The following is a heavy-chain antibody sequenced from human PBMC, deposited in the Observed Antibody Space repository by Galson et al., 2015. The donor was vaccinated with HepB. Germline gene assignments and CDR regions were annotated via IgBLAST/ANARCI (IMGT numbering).Heavy chain of an antibody. J-gene: IGHJ4*02. V-gene: IGHV3-23*01. D-gene: IGHD4-17*01. CDR3: ARLDDYGDYRTDN. Sequence: SLRLSCAASGFTFSSYAMNWVRQAPGKGLEWVSAITGSGGTTHYADSVKGRFTISRDNSKNTLYLQMNSLRAEDTAVYYCARLDDYGDYRTDNWGRGTLVTVSS. CDR2: ITGSGGTT. CDR1: GFTFSSYA.